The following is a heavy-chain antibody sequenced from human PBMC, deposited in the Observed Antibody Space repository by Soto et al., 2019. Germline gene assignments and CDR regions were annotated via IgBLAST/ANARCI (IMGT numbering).Heavy chain of an antibody. CDR1: GDTFTNFW. CDR2: IFPRDSDT. V-gene: IGHV5-51*01. J-gene: IGHJ4*02. Sequence: GESLKISCEVSGDTFTNFWIGWVLQMPGKGLEWMGIIFPRDSDTRYSPSFQGRVTISVDKSINTAYLQWSSLKASDTAMYYCARHLRSTPFDSWGRGALVTVSS. CDR3: ARHLRSTPFDS. D-gene: IGHD2-15*01.